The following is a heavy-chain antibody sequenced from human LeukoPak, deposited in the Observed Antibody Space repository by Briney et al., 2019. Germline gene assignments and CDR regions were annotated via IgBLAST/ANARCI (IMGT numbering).Heavy chain of an antibody. Sequence: SETLSLTCAVYGGSFSGYYWSWIRQPPGKGLEWIGEINHSGSTNYNPSLKSRVTISVDTSKNQFSLKLSSVTAADTAVYYCARGLPPGITIFGVVIIQSGAFDIWGQGTMVTVSS. J-gene: IGHJ3*02. V-gene: IGHV4-34*01. CDR1: GGSFSGYY. CDR3: ARGLPPGITIFGVVIIQSGAFDI. CDR2: INHSGST. D-gene: IGHD3-3*01.